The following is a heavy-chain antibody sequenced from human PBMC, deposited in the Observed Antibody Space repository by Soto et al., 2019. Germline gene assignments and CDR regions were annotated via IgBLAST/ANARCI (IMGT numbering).Heavy chain of an antibody. J-gene: IGHJ4*02. Sequence: QVQLQESGPGLVKPSQTLSLTCTVSGGSISTGCYFWSWIRQHPGKGLEWFGYIFYSGSTHYNPSLNSRVTISVDTSKNQFSLKLSSVTAADMAVYYCARSPEATVTAFDYWGQGTLVTVSS. D-gene: IGHD4-17*01. CDR1: GGSISTGCYF. CDR3: ARSPEATVTAFDY. V-gene: IGHV4-31*03. CDR2: IFYSGST.